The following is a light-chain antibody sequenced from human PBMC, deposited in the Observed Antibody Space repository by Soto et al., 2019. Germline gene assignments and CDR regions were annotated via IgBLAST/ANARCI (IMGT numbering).Light chain of an antibody. CDR2: EVS. CDR3: SSYTSSSTLSYV. CDR1: SSDVGGYNY. Sequence: QSVLTQPASVSGSPGQSITISCTGTSSDVGGYNYVSWYQQHPGKAPKLMIYEVSNRPSGVSNRFSGSKSGNTASLTISGLQAEDEADYHCSSYTSSSTLSYVFGTGTKVTVL. V-gene: IGLV2-14*01. J-gene: IGLJ1*01.